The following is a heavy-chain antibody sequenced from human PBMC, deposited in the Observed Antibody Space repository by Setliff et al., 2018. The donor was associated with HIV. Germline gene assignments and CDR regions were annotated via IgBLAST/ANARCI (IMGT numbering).Heavy chain of an antibody. V-gene: IGHV4-34*01. CDR3: ARHRGMIGTTWYNHYMDV. CDR1: GGSFSAYY. D-gene: IGHD1-7*01. CDR2: INHGGST. Sequence: KPSETLSLTCAVYGGSFSAYYWSWIRQSPGKGLEWIGAINHGGSTKYNPSLKSRVTISADTSKNQFSLNLSSVTAADTAVYYCARHRGMIGTTWYNHYMDVWGKGATVTVSS. J-gene: IGHJ6*03.